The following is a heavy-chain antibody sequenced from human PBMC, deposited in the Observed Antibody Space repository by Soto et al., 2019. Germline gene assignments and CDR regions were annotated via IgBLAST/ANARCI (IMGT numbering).Heavy chain of an antibody. CDR1: GYTFTSYG. CDR3: ARDSSSSKKIDCYYYYMDV. Sequence: ASVKVSCKASGYTFTSYGISWVRQAPGQGLEWMGWISAYNGNTNYAQKLQGRVTMTTDTSTSTAYMELRSLRSDDTAVYYCARDSSSSKKIDCYYYYMDVWGKGTTVTVSS. J-gene: IGHJ6*03. D-gene: IGHD6-13*01. CDR2: ISAYNGNT. V-gene: IGHV1-18*01.